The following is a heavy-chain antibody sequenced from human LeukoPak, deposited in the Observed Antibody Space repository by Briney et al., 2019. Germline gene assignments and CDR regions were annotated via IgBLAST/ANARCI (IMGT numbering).Heavy chain of an antibody. D-gene: IGHD1-26*01. J-gene: IGHJ6*02. CDR1: GFTFSSYA. CDR3: AKEALVGGTSLDGYYLYGMDV. Sequence: GGSLRLACAASGFTFSSYAMSWVRQAPGKGLDWVSVISGSGRSTDYADSVKGRFTISRDNSKNTLYLQMNSLRAEDTAVYYCAKEALVGGTSLDGYYLYGMDVWGQGTTVTVSS. CDR2: ISGSGRST. V-gene: IGHV3-23*01.